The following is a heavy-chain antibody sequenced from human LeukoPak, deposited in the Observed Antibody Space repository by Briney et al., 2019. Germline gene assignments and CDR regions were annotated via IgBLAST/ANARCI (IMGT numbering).Heavy chain of an antibody. CDR2: ISYDGSNK. D-gene: IGHD3-22*01. Sequence: GGSLRLSCAAFGFTFSSYTMHWVRQAPGKGLGWVALISYDGSNKYYADSVKGRFTISRDNSKNTLYLQMNSLRAEDTAVHYCAKRSYDSSGVDAFDIWGQGTMVTVSS. V-gene: IGHV3-30*04. J-gene: IGHJ3*02. CDR1: GFTFSSYT. CDR3: AKRSYDSSGVDAFDI.